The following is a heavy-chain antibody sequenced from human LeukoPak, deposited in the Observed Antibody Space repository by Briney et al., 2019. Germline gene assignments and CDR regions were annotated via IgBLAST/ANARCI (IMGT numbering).Heavy chain of an antibody. CDR1: GFTFRSYG. CDR2: IRYDGSTK. D-gene: IGHD5-24*01. CDR3: TKDLFSGKWLQPDFDC. Sequence: TGGTLRLSCAVSGFTFRSYGIHWVRQAPGKGLEWVAFIRYDGSTKYYADSVKGRFTISRDNSRNTLYLEMNSLRAEDTAVYYCTKDLFSGKWLQPDFDCWGQGALVTVS. V-gene: IGHV3-30*02. J-gene: IGHJ4*02.